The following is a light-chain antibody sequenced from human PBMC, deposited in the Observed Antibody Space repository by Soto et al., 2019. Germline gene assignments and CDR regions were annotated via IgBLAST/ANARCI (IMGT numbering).Light chain of an antibody. Sequence: EIVLTQSPATLSLSPGERATLSCRASQSVSTNLAWYQQKPGQAPRVLIYDASDRATGIPARFSGSGSGTDFTLTISSLEPEDFAVYYCQQSYNTPFTFGGGTKMDIK. CDR2: DAS. J-gene: IGKJ4*01. CDR3: QQSYNTPFT. CDR1: QSVSTN. V-gene: IGKV3-11*01.